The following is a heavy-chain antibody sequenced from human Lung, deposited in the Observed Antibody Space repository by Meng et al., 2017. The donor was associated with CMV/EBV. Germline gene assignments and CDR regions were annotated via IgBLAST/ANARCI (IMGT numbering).Heavy chain of an antibody. D-gene: IGHD6-25*01. V-gene: IGHV3-11*04. CDR2: ISSSGSTI. Sequence: GGSXRLSCAVPGFIFSDYYMTWIRQAPGKGLEWLAYISSSGSTIYYADSVKGRFAFSRDNAQNSLFLQMNSLRGEDTAVYYCARSASSTGLDHWGQGTLVTVSS. CDR3: ARSASSTGLDH. J-gene: IGHJ4*02. CDR1: GFIFSDYY.